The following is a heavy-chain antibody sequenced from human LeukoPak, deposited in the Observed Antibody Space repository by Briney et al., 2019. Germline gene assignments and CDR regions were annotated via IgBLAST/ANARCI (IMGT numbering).Heavy chain of an antibody. V-gene: IGHV3-9*01. Sequence: LSLTCTVSGGSISSYYWSWIRQPAGKGLEWVSGIGWNSGSTGHADSVKGRFTISRDNAKNSLYLQMNNVRVEDTALYYCAKDMSPDGSNWYFFDSWGQETLVTVSS. J-gene: IGHJ4*02. CDR2: IGWNSGST. D-gene: IGHD6-13*01. CDR3: AKDMSPDGSNWYFFDS. CDR1: GGSISSYY.